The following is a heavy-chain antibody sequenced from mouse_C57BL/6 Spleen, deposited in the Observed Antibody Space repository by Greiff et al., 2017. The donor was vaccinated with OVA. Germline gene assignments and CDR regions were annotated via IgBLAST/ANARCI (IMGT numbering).Heavy chain of an antibody. V-gene: IGHV1-82*01. CDR2: IYPGDGDT. Sequence: QVQLQQSGPELVKPGASVKISCKASGYAFSSSWMNWVKQRPGKGLEWIGRIYPGDGDTNYNGKFKGKATLTADKSSSTASMQLSSLTSEDSAVYFCTRSYFDYWGQGTTLTVSS. CDR1: GYAFSSSW. CDR3: TRSYFDY. J-gene: IGHJ2*01.